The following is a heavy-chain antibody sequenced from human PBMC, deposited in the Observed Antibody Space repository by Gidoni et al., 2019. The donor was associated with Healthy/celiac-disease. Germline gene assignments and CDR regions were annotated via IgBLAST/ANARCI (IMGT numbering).Heavy chain of an antibody. CDR2: ISGSGGST. CDR1: GSAFRSYA. CDR3: AKSGPLCPFCFDY. J-gene: IGHJ4*02. V-gene: IGHV3-23*01. Sequence: EVQLLESGGGLVQLGGSLRLSCAAPGSAFRSYAMSWGPQAPGKGLEWVSAISGSGGSTYYADSVKGRFTISRDNSKNTLYLQMNSLRAEDTAVYYCAKSGPLCPFCFDYWGQGTLVTVSS. D-gene: IGHD3-10*02.